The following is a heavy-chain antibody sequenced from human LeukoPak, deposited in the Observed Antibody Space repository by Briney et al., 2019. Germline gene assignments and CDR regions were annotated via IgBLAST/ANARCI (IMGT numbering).Heavy chain of an antibody. Sequence: PGGSLRLSCAASGFTFSSNSMNWVRQAPGKGLEWVSYISTSGSTIYYADSVKGRFTISRDNAKNSLYLQMNSLRDEDTAVYYCARGHYGSGTTFDYWGQGTLVTVSS. CDR2: ISTSGSTI. CDR3: ARGHYGSGTTFDY. V-gene: IGHV3-48*02. J-gene: IGHJ4*02. CDR1: GFTFSSNS. D-gene: IGHD3-10*01.